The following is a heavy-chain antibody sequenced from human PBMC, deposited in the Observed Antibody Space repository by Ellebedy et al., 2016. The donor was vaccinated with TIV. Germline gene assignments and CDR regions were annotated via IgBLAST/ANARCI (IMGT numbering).Heavy chain of an antibody. CDR3: ARGNWNYADY. CDR1: GYTFSSYP. J-gene: IGHJ4*02. D-gene: IGHD1-7*01. Sequence: ASVKVSCKTSGYTFSSYPMHWVRQAPGHRLEWLGLIDPDNGKTKYLGRLQGRLTFTTDKSARTGYMELSSLTSDETGLYFCARGNWNYADYWGQGTLVTVSS. CDR2: IDPDNGKT. V-gene: IGHV1-3*01.